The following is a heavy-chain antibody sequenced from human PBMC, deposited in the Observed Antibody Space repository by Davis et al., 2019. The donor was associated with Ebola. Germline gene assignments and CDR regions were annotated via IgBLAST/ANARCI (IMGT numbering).Heavy chain of an antibody. J-gene: IGHJ4*02. CDR3: ARVSRYCSSTSCSDFDY. V-gene: IGHV3-33*01. CDR1: GFSFSSYG. Sequence: PGGSLRLSCAASGFSFSSYGMHWVRQAPGKGLEWVAVIWYDGSNKYYADSVKGRFTISRDNAKNSLYLQMNSLRTEDTAVYYCARVSRYCSSTSCSDFDYWGQGTLVTVSS. D-gene: IGHD2-2*01. CDR2: IWYDGSNK.